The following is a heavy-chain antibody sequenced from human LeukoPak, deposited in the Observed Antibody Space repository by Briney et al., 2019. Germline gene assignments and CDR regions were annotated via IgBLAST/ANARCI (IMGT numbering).Heavy chain of an antibody. Sequence: SQTLSLTCTVSGGSISSGSYYWSWIRQPPGKGLEWIGYIYYSGSTNYNPSLKSRVTISVDTSKNQFSLKLSSVTAADTAVYYCARDRNYDFWSGYFYWFDPWGQGTLVTVSS. D-gene: IGHD3-3*01. V-gene: IGHV4-61*01. CDR1: GGSISSGSYY. J-gene: IGHJ5*02. CDR3: ARDRNYDFWSGYFYWFDP. CDR2: IYYSGST.